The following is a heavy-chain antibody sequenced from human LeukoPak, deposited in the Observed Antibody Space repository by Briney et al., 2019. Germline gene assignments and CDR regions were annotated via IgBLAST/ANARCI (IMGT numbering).Heavy chain of an antibody. CDR2: ISSSSSTI. V-gene: IGHV3-48*02. CDR1: GITFSSYS. D-gene: IGHD6-19*01. Sequence: GGSLRLSCAAAGITFSSYSMNWVRQAPGKGLEWVSYISSSSSTIYYADSVKGRFTISRDNAKNSLYLQMNSLRDEDTAVYYCAREKSVAGTSFDYWGQGTLVTVSS. CDR3: AREKSVAGTSFDY. J-gene: IGHJ4*02.